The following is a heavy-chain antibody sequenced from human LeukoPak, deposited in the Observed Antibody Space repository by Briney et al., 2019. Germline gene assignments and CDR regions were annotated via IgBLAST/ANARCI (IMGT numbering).Heavy chain of an antibody. V-gene: IGHV3-30*02. CDR2: IRYDGSNK. Sequence: TGGSLRLSCAASGFTFSSYGMHWVRQAPGKGLDGVAFIRYDGSNKYYADSVKGRFTISRDNSKNTLYLQMNSLRAEDTAVYYCAKSPGYCSSTSCYRKDYFDYWGQGTLVTVSS. J-gene: IGHJ4*02. CDR1: GFTFSSYG. D-gene: IGHD2-2*02. CDR3: AKSPGYCSSTSCYRKDYFDY.